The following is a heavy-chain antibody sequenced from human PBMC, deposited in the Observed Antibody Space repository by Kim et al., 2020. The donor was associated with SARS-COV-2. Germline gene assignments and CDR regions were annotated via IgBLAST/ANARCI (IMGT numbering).Heavy chain of an antibody. CDR2: IWYDGSNK. CDR3: AKGWIQLWSPFDY. D-gene: IGHD5-18*01. CDR1: GFTFSSYG. J-gene: IGHJ4*02. Sequence: GGSLRLSCAASGFTFSSYGMHWVRQAPGKGLEWVAVIWYDGSNKYYADSVKGRFTISRDNSKNTLYLQMNSPRAEDTAVYYCAKGWIQLWSPFDYWVQGT. V-gene: IGHV3-33*06.